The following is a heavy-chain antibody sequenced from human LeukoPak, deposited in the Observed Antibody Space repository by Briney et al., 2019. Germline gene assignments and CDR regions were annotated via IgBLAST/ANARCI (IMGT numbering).Heavy chain of an antibody. J-gene: IGHJ6*02. CDR2: MRYDESNE. V-gene: IGHV3-30*02. CDR3: ARDQWFGELGTTYYYYYGMDI. CDR1: GFTFSNYG. D-gene: IGHD3-10*01. Sequence: SGGSLRLSCAGSGFTFSNYGMHWVRQAPGEGLEWMAFMRYDESNEYYADSLKGRFTISRDNSKNTLYLQMNSLRAEDTAVYYCARDQWFGELGTTYYYYYGMDIWGQGTTVTVSS.